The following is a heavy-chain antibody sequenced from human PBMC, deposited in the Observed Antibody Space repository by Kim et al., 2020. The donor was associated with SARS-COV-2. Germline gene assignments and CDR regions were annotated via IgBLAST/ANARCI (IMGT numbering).Heavy chain of an antibody. Sequence: SETLSLTCTVSGGSISSYYWSWIRQPAGKGLEWIGRIYTSGSTNYNPSLKSRVTMSVDTSKNQFSLKLSSVTAADTAVYYCARDGRIAAAGMGYGMDVWGQGTTVTVSS. D-gene: IGHD6-13*01. CDR3: ARDGRIAAAGMGYGMDV. V-gene: IGHV4-4*07. CDR2: IYTSGST. CDR1: GGSISSYY. J-gene: IGHJ6*02.